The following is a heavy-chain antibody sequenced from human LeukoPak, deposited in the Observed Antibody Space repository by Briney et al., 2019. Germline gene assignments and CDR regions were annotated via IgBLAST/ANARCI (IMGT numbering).Heavy chain of an antibody. CDR2: IIPIFGTA. CDR3: ARDHGSCSSWYCRFDY. V-gene: IGHV1-69*13. Sequence: ASLKVSCKASGGTFSSYAISWVRQAPGQGLEWIGGIIPIFGTANYAQKFQGRVTITADESTSTAYMELSSLRSEDTAVYYCARDHGSCSSWYCRFDYWGQGTLVTVSS. J-gene: IGHJ4*02. CDR1: GGTFSSYA. D-gene: IGHD6-13*01.